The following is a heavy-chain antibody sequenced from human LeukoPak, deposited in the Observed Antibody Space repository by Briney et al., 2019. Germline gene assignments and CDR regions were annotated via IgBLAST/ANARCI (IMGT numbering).Heavy chain of an antibody. Sequence: PGGSLRLSCAASGFTFSSYAMHWVRQAPGKGLEWVAVISYDGSNKYYADSVKGRFTISRDNSKNTLYLQMNSLRAEDTAVYYCARDQETTVTTFGINYWGQGTLVTVSS. CDR3: ARDQETTVTTFGINY. V-gene: IGHV3-30*04. CDR2: ISYDGSNK. D-gene: IGHD4-17*01. J-gene: IGHJ4*02. CDR1: GFTFSSYA.